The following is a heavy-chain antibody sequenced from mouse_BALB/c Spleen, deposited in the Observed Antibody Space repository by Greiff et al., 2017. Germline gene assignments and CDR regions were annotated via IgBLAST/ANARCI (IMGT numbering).Heavy chain of an antibody. Sequence: DVMLVESGGGLVKPGGSLKLSCAASGFAFSSYDMSWVRQTPEKRLEWVAYISSGGGSTYYPDTVKGRFTISRDNAKNTLYLQMSSLKSEDTAMYYCARQEGFAYWGQGTLVTVSA. CDR3: ARQEGFAY. CDR1: GFAFSSYD. V-gene: IGHV5-12-1*01. CDR2: ISSGGGST. J-gene: IGHJ3*01.